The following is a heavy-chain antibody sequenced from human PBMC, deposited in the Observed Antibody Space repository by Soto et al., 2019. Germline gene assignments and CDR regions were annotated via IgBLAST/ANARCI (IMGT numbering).Heavy chain of an antibody. CDR2: ISSSGSTI. V-gene: IGHV3-48*03. D-gene: IGHD1-1*01. Sequence: EVQLVESGGGLVQPGGSLRLSCAASGFTFSSYEMNWVRQAPGKGLEWVSYISSSGSTIYYADSVKGRFTISIDDAKNSLYLQMNSLRAVDSAVYYCASGVIGTTHAFEIWGQGTMVTVSS. J-gene: IGHJ3*02. CDR1: GFTFSSYE. CDR3: ASGVIGTTHAFEI.